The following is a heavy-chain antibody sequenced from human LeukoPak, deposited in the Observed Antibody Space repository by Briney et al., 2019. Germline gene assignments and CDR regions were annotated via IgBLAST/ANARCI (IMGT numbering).Heavy chain of an antibody. Sequence: GGSLRLSCAASGFTFSSHWMSWVRQAPGKGLEWVANIKQDGSEKYYVDSVKGRFTISRDNAKNSLYLQMNSLRAEDTAVYYCARRQQDRAGYSSSWYYYYYYYMDVWGKGTTVTVSS. CDR1: GFTFSSHW. V-gene: IGHV3-7*01. CDR2: IKQDGSEK. J-gene: IGHJ6*03. D-gene: IGHD6-13*01. CDR3: ARRQQDRAGYSSSWYYYYYYYMDV.